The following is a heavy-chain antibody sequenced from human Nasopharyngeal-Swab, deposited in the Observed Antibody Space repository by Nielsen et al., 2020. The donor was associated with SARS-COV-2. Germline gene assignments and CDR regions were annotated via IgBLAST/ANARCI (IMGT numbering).Heavy chain of an antibody. CDR3: ARASLRYFDWLTNGGAFDI. J-gene: IGHJ3*02. CDR2: ISSGSSYI. CDR1: GFTFSSYS. V-gene: IGHV3-21*04. Sequence: GESLKISCTASGFTFSSYSMNWVRQAPGKGLEWVSFISSGSSYIYYADSLKGRFTITRDNAKKSLCLQMNSPRAEDTAVYYCARASLRYFDWLTNGGAFDIWGQGTMVTVSS. D-gene: IGHD3-9*01.